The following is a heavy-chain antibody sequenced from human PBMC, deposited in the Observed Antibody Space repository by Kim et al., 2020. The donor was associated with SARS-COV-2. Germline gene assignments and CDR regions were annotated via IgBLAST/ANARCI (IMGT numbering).Heavy chain of an antibody. CDR3: SNYQDIPFQH. CDR1: GFTFSSYA. V-gene: IGHV3-23*01. Sequence: GGSLRLSCAASGFTFSSYAMSWVRQAPGKGLEWVSAIRGSGGSTYYADSVKGRFTISRDNSKNTLYLQMNILRAEDTAVYYCSNYQDIPFQHLGQGTLVTASS. J-gene: IGHJ1*01. D-gene: IGHD2-15*01. CDR2: IRGSGGST.